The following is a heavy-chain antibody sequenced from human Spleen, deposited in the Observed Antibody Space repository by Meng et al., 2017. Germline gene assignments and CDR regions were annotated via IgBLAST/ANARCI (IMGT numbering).Heavy chain of an antibody. CDR1: GFSFTDYA. CDR2: VGHDGNSG. Sequence: VQLLESGGGLVQPGGSLRLSCAASGFSFTDYAMHWVRQAPGKGLEWVAIVGHDGNSGCYADSVKGRFSISGDNAKNSLSLPMSSLRADVSYLLVSHWGQGTLVTVSS. J-gene: IGHJ1*01. D-gene: IGHD2-21*01. CDR3: H. V-gene: IGHV3-30-3*01.